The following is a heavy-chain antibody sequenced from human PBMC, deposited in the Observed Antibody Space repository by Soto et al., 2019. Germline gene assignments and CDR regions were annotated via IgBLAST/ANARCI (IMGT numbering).Heavy chain of an antibody. D-gene: IGHD3-9*01. CDR2: INHSGSN. CDR3: ARGGSNDWQVAYHI. J-gene: IGHJ3*02. CDR1: GGSFSTYY. Sequence: QLQQWGAGLLKPSETLSLTCVVSGGSFSTYYYNWIRQSPGKGLEWIGEINHSGSNNYSPSLKIRVTMSLDTSKNQCSMKLTTVTAANTAVYYWARGGSNDWQVAYHIWGKGTMVTVSS. V-gene: IGHV4-34*01.